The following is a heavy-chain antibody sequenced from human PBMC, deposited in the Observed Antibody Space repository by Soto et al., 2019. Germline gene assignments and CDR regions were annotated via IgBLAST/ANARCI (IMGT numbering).Heavy chain of an antibody. V-gene: IGHV1-18*04. Sequence: QVQLVQSGAEVKKPGASVKVSCKASGYTFTSYGIIWVRQAPGQGLEWMGWISAYNGNTNYAQKLQGRVTMTTDTSTSTAYMELRSLRSDDTAVYYCARDLGTVPAARGDAFDIWGQGTMVTVSS. CDR3: ARDLGTVPAARGDAFDI. CDR2: ISAYNGNT. D-gene: IGHD2-2*01. J-gene: IGHJ3*02. CDR1: GYTFTSYG.